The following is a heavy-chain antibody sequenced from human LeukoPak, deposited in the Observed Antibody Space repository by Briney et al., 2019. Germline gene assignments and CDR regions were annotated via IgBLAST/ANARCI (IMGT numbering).Heavy chain of an antibody. V-gene: IGHV3-53*01. CDR3: ARDSYMNS. D-gene: IGHD5-18*01. Sequence: PGGSLRLSCAASGFTFSSYEMNWVRQAPGKGLEWVSVIFNGGNTYYADSVKGRFTISRDNSKNPLYLQMNSLRAEDTAVYYCARDSYMNSWGQGTLVTVSS. CDR1: GFTFSSYE. CDR2: IFNGGNT. J-gene: IGHJ4*02.